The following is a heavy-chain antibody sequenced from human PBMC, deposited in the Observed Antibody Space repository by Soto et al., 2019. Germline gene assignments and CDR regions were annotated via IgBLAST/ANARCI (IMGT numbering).Heavy chain of an antibody. CDR1: GFTFSSYA. Sequence: GGSLRLSCAASGFTFSSYAMSWVRQAPGKGLEWVSAISGSGGSTYYADSVKGRFTISRDNSKNTLYLQMNSLRAEDTAVYYCAKVSYSSSWYLWEYDYWGQGTLVTVSS. D-gene: IGHD6-13*01. CDR2: ISGSGGST. J-gene: IGHJ4*02. V-gene: IGHV3-23*01. CDR3: AKVSYSSSWYLWEYDY.